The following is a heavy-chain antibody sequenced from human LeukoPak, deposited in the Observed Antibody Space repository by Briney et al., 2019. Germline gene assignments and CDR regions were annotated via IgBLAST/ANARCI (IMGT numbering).Heavy chain of an antibody. V-gene: IGHV3-7*01. J-gene: IGHJ6*04. CDR3: ARDDGDV. CDR1: GFTFDDYG. CDR2: INEDGSGK. Sequence: PGGSLRLSCAASGFTFDDYGMSWVRQAPGKGLEWVASINEDGSGKFSVGSVKDRITISRDNTRNSLDLQINSLTVEDTAIYYCARDDGDVWGTGTTVTVSS.